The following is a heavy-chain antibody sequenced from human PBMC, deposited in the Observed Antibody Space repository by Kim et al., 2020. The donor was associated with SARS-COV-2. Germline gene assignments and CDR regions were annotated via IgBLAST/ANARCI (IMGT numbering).Heavy chain of an antibody. J-gene: IGHJ4*02. CDR3: AREGDSSGYWGY. D-gene: IGHD3-22*01. Sequence: YNPSLKRRVHISVDTSKNQFSLKLGSVTAADTAVYYCAREGDSSGYWGYWGQGTLVTVSS. V-gene: IGHV4-59*01.